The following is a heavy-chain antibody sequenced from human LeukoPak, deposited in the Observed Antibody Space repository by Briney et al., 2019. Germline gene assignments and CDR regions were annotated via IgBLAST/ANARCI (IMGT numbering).Heavy chain of an antibody. CDR3: AAGPGLGYCSGGSCYYFDY. D-gene: IGHD2-15*01. Sequence: GESLKISCQGSGSIFTSYWIGWVRQLPGKGLEWMGIIYPGDSDTRYSPSFQGQVTISADKSISTACLQWSSLKASDTAMYYCAAGPGLGYCSGGSCYYFDYWGQGTLVTVSS. V-gene: IGHV5-51*01. J-gene: IGHJ4*02. CDR1: GSIFTSYW. CDR2: IYPGDSDT.